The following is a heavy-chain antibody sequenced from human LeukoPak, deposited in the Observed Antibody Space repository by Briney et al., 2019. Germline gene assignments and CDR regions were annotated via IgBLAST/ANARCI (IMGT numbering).Heavy chain of an antibody. Sequence: SQTLSLTCTVSGGSITSGGYYWTWIRQHPGKGLEWIGYIYNSGSTYYTPSLKSRVTISVDTSKNQFSLKLTSVTAADTAVYYCARGGGYYSLDVWGQGPTVTVS. J-gene: IGHJ6*02. D-gene: IGHD2-21*02. CDR3: ARGGGYYSLDV. CDR2: IYNSGST. CDR1: GGSITSGGYY. V-gene: IGHV4-31*03.